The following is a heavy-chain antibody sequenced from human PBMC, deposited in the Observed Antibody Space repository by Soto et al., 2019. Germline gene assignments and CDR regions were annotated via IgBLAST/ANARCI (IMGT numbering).Heavy chain of an antibody. CDR2: ISHDGGNR. CDR3: AKDRRDGYFDS. Sequence: GGSLRLSCVASGFTFSSFGMDWVRQAPGKGLECVAYISHDGGNRYSADSVRGRFTIFRDNSKNTLYLQMNSLGTEDAAVYYCAKDRRDGYFDSWGQGTLVTVSS. J-gene: IGHJ4*02. CDR1: GFTFSSFG. V-gene: IGHV3-30*18.